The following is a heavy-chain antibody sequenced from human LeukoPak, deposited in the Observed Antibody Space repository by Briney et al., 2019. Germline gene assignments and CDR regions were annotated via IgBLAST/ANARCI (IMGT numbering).Heavy chain of an antibody. J-gene: IGHJ4*02. CDR1: EFIFSSYG. CDR3: ARGPNYFDY. CDR2: VSYDGNNK. Sequence: PGRSLRLSCAASEFIFSSYGIHWVRQAPGKGLEWVAVVSYDGNNKYYADSVNGRFTISRDNSKNTLYLLMNSLRAEDTAVYYCARGPNYFDYWGQGALVTVSS. V-gene: IGHV3-30*03.